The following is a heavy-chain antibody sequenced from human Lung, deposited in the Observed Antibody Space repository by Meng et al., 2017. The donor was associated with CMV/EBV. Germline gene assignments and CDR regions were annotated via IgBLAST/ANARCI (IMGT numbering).Heavy chain of an antibody. D-gene: IGHD4-23*01. V-gene: IGHV3-15*01. Sequence: EVQLVESXXGLVKPGGSLRLSCTGSGSGFIFSNLWINWVRQAPGKGLEWVGRIKSKFDGETTDYAAPVKGRFTISRDDSRNTLYLYMNSLKTEDTAVYYCTTDRPRSGGKTHDYWGQGPLATVSS. J-gene: IGHJ4*02. CDR3: TTDRPRSGGKTHDY. CDR1: GSGFIFSNLW. CDR2: IKSKFDGETT.